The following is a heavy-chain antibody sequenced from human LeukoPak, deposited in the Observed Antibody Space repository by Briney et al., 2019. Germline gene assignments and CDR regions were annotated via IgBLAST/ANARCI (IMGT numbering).Heavy chain of an antibody. J-gene: IGHJ3*02. D-gene: IGHD3-22*01. CDR2: ISSSGSTI. CDR1: GFTFSTYW. CDR3: ARASSGYYEDAFDI. V-gene: IGHV3-48*04. Sequence: GGSLRLSCAASGFTFSTYWMYWVRQGPGKGLEWVSYISSSGSTIYYADSVKGRFTISRDNAKNSLYLQMNSLRAEDTAVYYCARASSGYYEDAFDIWGQGTMVTVSS.